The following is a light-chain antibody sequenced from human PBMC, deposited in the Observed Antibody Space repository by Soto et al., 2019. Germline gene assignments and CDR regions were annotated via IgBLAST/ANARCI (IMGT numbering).Light chain of an antibody. CDR1: QTISAW. CDR2: QAS. J-gene: IGKJ1*01. V-gene: IGKV1-5*03. Sequence: DMQMTQSPSTLSASVGDRVTITCRASQTISAWLAWYQQKPGKAPKFLIYQASHLESGVPSRFSGSGSGTEFTLTISSLQPDDFATYYCQQYRSYPWMFGQGTKVEI. CDR3: QQYRSYPWM.